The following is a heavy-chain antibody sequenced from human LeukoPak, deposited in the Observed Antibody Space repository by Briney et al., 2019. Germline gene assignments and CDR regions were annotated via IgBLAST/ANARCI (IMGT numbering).Heavy chain of an antibody. D-gene: IGHD3-22*01. J-gene: IGHJ3*02. CDR3: ARHPWNYYDTSDNNAFDI. V-gene: IGHV4-38-2*01. CDR2: IYHIGNT. CDR1: GYSISSRYY. Sequence: SETLSLTCAVSGYSISSRYYWGWIRPPPGKGLEWIGNIYHIGNTYYNPSLNSRVTISLDTSKNRFSLNLSSVTAADTAVYYCARHPWNYYDTSDNNAFDIWGQGTMVTVSA.